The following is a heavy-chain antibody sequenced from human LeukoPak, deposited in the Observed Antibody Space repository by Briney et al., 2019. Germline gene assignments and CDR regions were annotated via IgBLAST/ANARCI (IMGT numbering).Heavy chain of an antibody. CDR1: GYSISSGYY. J-gene: IGHJ4*02. CDR2: IYHSGST. Sequence: SETLSLTCTVSGYSISSGYYWGWIRQPPGKGLEWIGSIYHSGSTYYNPSLKSRVTMSVDTSKNQFSLKLRSVTAADTAVYYCAGAFDYWGQGTLVTVSS. CDR3: AGAFDY. V-gene: IGHV4-38-2*02.